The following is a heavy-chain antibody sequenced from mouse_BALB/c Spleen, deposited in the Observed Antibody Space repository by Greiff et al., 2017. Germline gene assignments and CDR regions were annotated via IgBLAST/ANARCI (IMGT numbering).Heavy chain of an antibody. CDR1: GYAFTNYL. Sequence: QVQLKESGAELVRPGTSVKVSCKASGYAFTNYLIEWVKQRPGQGLEWIGVINPGSGGTNYNEKFKGKATLTADKSSSTAYMQLSSLTSDDSAVYFCARCYYDYDGYAMDYWGQGTSVTVSS. CDR2: INPGSGGT. J-gene: IGHJ4*01. V-gene: IGHV1-54*01. CDR3: ARCYYDYDGYAMDY. D-gene: IGHD2-4*01.